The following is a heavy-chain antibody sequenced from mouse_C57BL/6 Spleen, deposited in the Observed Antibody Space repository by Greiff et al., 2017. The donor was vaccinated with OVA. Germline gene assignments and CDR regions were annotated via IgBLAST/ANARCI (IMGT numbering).Heavy chain of an antibody. J-gene: IGHJ4*01. CDR1: GYSFTGYY. Sequence: EVQLQESGPELVKPGASVKISCKASGYSFTGYYMNWVKQSPEKSLEWIGEINPSTGGTTYNQKFKAKATLTVDKSSSTAYMQLKSLTSEDSAVYYCARYYYCSSYDAMDYWGQGTSVTVSS. V-gene: IGHV1-42*01. CDR2: INPSTGGT. D-gene: IGHD1-1*01. CDR3: ARYYYCSSYDAMDY.